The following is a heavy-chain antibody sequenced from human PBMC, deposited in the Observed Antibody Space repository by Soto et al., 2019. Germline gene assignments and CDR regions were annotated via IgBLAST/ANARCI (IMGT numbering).Heavy chain of an antibody. CDR1: GYTLTELS. J-gene: IGHJ6*02. D-gene: IGHD3-10*01. Sequence: GASVKVSCKVSGYTLTELSMHWVRQAPGKGLEWMGGFDPEDGETIYAQKLQGRVTMTTDTSASTAYMELRSLRSDDTAVYYCARDSSSAYYYGMDVWGQGTTVTVSS. CDR3: ARDSSSAYYYGMDV. CDR2: FDPEDGET. V-gene: IGHV1-24*01.